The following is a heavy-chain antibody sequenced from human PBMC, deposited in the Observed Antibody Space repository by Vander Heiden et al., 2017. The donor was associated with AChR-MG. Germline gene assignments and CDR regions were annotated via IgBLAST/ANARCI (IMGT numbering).Heavy chain of an antibody. J-gene: IGHJ4*02. CDR3: VREDGAAVGKWGFDY. D-gene: IGHD6-13*01. Sequence: QVQLVESGGGVVQPGRSLRLSCAASGFSFSTYGMHWVRQAPGKGLEWVALIWYDGSDKYYTDSVKGRFTISRDNSKNTLYLQMSSLRADDTAVYYCVREDGAAVGKWGFDYWGQGTLVTVSS. CDR1: GFSFSTYG. CDR2: IWYDGSDK. V-gene: IGHV3-33*01.